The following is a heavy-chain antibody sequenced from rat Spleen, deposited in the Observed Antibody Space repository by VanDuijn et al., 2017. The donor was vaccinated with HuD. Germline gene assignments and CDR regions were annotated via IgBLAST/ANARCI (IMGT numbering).Heavy chain of an antibody. CDR1: GFNFNEYW. CDR2: INKDSSTI. J-gene: IGHJ2*01. V-gene: IGHV4-2*01. Sequence: EVKLVESGGGLVQPGRSLKLSCAASGFNFNEYWMGWVRQAPGKGLEWIGEINKDSSTINYNPSLKDKFTISRDNAQNTLYLQMSKIGSEDTAIYYCARNYYDGSLDYWGQGVMVTVAS. CDR3: ARNYYDGSLDY. D-gene: IGHD1-12*03.